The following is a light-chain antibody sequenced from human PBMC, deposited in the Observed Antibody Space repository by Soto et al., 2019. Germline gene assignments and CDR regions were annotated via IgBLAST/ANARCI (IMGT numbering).Light chain of an antibody. Sequence: EIVMTQSPATLSVSPGERATLSCRASQSVSSNLAWYQQKPGQAPRLLIYAASRRATGIPDRYSGSGSGTDFTLTISRLETEDFAVYYCQQYGSSPRTFGQGTKVDIK. J-gene: IGKJ1*01. CDR3: QQYGSSPRT. CDR2: AAS. CDR1: QSVSSN. V-gene: IGKV3-20*01.